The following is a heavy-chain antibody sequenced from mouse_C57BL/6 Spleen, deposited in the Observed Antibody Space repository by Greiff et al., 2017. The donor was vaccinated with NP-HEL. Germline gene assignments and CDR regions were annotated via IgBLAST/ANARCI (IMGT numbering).Heavy chain of an antibody. Sequence: QVQLQQSGAELVRPGTSVKVSCKASGYAFTNYLIEWVKQRPGQGLEWIGVINPGSGGTNYNEKFKGKATLTADKSSSTAYMQLSSLTSEDSAVYFCARGNWDDAMDYWGQGTSVTVSS. J-gene: IGHJ4*01. CDR2: INPGSGGT. CDR3: ARGNWDDAMDY. V-gene: IGHV1-54*01. D-gene: IGHD4-1*01. CDR1: GYAFTNYL.